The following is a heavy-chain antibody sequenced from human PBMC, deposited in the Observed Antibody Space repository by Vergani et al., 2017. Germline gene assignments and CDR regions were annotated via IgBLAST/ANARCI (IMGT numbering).Heavy chain of an antibody. CDR1: GYHFTSYY. V-gene: IGHV1-46*01. CDR2: INPSGGST. CDR3: ARVWGSYYYFDL. D-gene: IGHD3-16*01. Sequence: QVQLVQSGAEVKKPGASVKVSCKASGYHFTSYYMHWVRQAPGQGLEWMGIINPSGGSTSYAQKFQGRVNMTRDTSTSPVYMELSSLRSEDTSVYYCARVWGSYYYFDLWGRGTLVTVAS. J-gene: IGHJ2*01.